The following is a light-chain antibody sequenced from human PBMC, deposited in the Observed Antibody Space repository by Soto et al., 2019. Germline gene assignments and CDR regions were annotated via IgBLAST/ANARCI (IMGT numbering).Light chain of an antibody. CDR3: SSYAGSNSWV. CDR1: SSDVGDYNY. Sequence: QSALTQPPSASGSPEQSVTISCTGTSSDVGDYNYVSWYQQHPGKAPKLMIFEVSKRPSGVPDRFSGSKSGNTASLTVSGLQAEDEDDYYCSSYAGSNSWVFGGGTKLTVL. J-gene: IGLJ3*02. V-gene: IGLV2-8*01. CDR2: EVS.